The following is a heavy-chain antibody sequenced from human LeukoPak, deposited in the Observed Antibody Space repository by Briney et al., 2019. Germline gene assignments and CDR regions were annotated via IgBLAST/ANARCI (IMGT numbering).Heavy chain of an antibody. CDR1: GFTFSSYW. V-gene: IGHV3-74*01. CDR2: IHSDGSST. CDR3: AKDRIVVVPAAIPFDY. J-gene: IGHJ4*02. D-gene: IGHD2-2*02. Sequence: PGGSLRLSCAASGFTFSSYWMHWVRQAPGKGLVWVSRIHSDGSSTSYADSVRGRFTISRDDAKSTLYLQMNSLRAEDTAVYYCAKDRIVVVPAAIPFDYWGQGTLVTVSS.